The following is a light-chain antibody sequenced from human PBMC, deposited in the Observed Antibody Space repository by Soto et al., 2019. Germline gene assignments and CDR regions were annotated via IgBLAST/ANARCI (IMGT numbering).Light chain of an antibody. V-gene: IGKV3-15*01. CDR3: QPYNNWPPYT. J-gene: IGKJ2*01. CDR2: GAS. Sequence: EIVMTQSPATLSVSPGERATLSCRASQSVSSNLAWYQQKPGQAPRLLIYGASTRATGIPARFSGSGSGTEFTLTISSLQSEDFAGDYCQPYNNWPPYTFGQGTKLEIK. CDR1: QSVSSN.